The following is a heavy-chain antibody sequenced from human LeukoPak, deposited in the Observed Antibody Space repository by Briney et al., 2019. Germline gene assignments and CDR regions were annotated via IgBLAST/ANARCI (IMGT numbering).Heavy chain of an antibody. CDR1: GGSMSSYY. J-gene: IGHJ4*02. CDR3: ARHSRSGYNYGPFDY. D-gene: IGHD5-18*01. V-gene: IGHV4-59*08. CDR2: TYYSGGT. Sequence: SETLSLTCTVSGGSMSSYYWSWIRQPPGKGLEWIGYTYYSGGTDYNPSLMGRVTISVDTSRNQFSLKLSSVTAAETAVYYCARHSRSGYNYGPFDYWGQGTLVTVSS.